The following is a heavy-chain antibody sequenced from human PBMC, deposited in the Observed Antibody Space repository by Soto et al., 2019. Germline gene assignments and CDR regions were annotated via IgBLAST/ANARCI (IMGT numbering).Heavy chain of an antibody. D-gene: IGHD1-26*01. CDR1: GYTFTSYG. Sequence: ASGKVSWNASGYTFTSYGISWVRQAPGQGLEWMGWISAYNGNTNYAQKLQGRVTMTTDTSTSTAYMELRSLRSDDTAVYYCARSPLVGATTILLGYFQHWGQGTLVTVSS. CDR2: ISAYNGNT. J-gene: IGHJ1*01. V-gene: IGHV1-18*04. CDR3: ARSPLVGATTILLGYFQH.